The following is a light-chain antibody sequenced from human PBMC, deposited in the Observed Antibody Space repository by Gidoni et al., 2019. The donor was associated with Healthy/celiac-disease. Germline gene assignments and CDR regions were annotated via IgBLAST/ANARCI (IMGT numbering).Light chain of an antibody. J-gene: IGLJ3*02. V-gene: IGLV2-11*01. CDR1: SSDVGGYNY. CDR3: CSYAGSYGWV. Sequence: QSALTQPSSVSGSPGQSVTISCTGTSSDVGGYNYVSWYQQHPGKAPKLMIYDVSKRPSGVPDRFSGSKSGNTASLTISGLQAEDEADYYCCSYAGSYGWVFGGGTKLTVL. CDR2: DVS.